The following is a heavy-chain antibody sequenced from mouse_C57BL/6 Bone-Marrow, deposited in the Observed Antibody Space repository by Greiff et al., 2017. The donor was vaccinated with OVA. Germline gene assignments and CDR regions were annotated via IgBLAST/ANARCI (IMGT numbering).Heavy chain of an antibody. D-gene: IGHD4-1*01. CDR3: ARHSQTGGGDY. CDR1: GYTFTSYT. Sequence: VQLQQSGAELARPGASVKMSCKASGYTFTSYTMHWVKQRPGQGLEWIGYINPSSGYTKYNQKFKDKATLTADKSSSTAYMQLSSLTSEDSAVSICARHSQTGGGDYWGQGTTLTVSS. V-gene: IGHV1-4*01. J-gene: IGHJ2*01. CDR2: INPSSGYT.